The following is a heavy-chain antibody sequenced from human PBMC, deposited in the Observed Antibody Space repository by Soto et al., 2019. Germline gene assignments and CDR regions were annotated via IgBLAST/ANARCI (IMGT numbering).Heavy chain of an antibody. CDR2: ISYDGSKK. J-gene: IGHJ4*02. CDR1: GFNFSISA. V-gene: IGHV3-30*18. D-gene: IGHD4-17*01. CDR3: VKDHHSTTSAVFDY. Sequence: QVQLVESGGGVVQPGRSLRLSCAASGFNFSISAMHWVRQSPGKGLVWVAVISYDGSKKSYSDSLRGQFTISRDNSRNTVFLEMKSLRPDDTGVYYCVKDHHSTTSAVFDYWGQGTLVTVSS.